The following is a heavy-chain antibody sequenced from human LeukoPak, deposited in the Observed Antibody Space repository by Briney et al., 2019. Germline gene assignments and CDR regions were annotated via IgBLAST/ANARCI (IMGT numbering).Heavy chain of an antibody. D-gene: IGHD3-16*02. Sequence: ASVTVSCKASGYTSTGYYMHWVRQAPGQGLEWMGWINPNSGGTNYAQKFQGRVTMTRDTSISTAYMELSRLRSDDTAVYYCATGDVGAAIVPFDYWGQGTLVTVSS. CDR2: INPNSGGT. CDR1: GYTSTGYY. V-gene: IGHV1-2*02. CDR3: ATGDVGAAIVPFDY. J-gene: IGHJ4*02.